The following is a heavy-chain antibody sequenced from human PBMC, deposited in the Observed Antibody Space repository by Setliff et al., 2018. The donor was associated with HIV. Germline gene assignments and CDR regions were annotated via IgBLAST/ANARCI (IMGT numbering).Heavy chain of an antibody. J-gene: IGHJ4*02. CDR2: INAGNGNT. CDR3: ARVALSSGWSIDY. CDR1: GYTFTSYA. Sequence: GASAKVSCKASGYTFTSYAMHWVRQAPGQRLEWMGWINAGNGNTKYSQKFQGRVTMTRDTSTSTVYMELSSLRSEDTAVYYCARVALSSGWSIDYWGQGTLVTVSS. V-gene: IGHV1-3*01. D-gene: IGHD6-19*01.